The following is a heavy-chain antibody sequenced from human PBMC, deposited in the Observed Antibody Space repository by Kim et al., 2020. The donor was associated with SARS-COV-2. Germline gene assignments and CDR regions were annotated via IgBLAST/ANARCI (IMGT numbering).Heavy chain of an antibody. CDR1: GFTFSDYW. D-gene: IGHD1-26*01. V-gene: IGHV3-74*01. J-gene: IGHJ4*02. Sequence: GGSLRLSCAASGFTFSDYWMHWVRQVPGKGLVWVSRIFTYGTMTTYADSGKGRFTISRDNANNRLYLQMNSLRAEDTAVYYCVRGIGDSWGQGALVTVSS. CDR3: VRGIGDS. CDR2: IFTYGTMT.